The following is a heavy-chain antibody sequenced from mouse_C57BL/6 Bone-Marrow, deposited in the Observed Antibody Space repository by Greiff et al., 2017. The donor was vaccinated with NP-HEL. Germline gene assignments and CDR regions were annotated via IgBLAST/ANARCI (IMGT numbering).Heavy chain of an antibody. CDR1: GYTFTSYW. J-gene: IGHJ2*01. D-gene: IGHD3-2*01. Sequence: QVQLQQPGAELVKPGASVKLSCKASGYTFTSYWMHWVKQRPGQGLEWIGMIHPNSGSTNYNEKFKSKATLTVDKSSSTAYMQLSSLTSEDSAVYNCARKRDSAHYLVYSGQNAPLTDSS. CDR2: IHPNSGST. V-gene: IGHV1-64*01. CDR3: ARKRDSAHYLVY.